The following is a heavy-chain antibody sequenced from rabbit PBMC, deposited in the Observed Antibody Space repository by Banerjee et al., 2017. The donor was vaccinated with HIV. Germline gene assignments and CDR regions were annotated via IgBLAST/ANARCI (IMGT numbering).Heavy chain of an antibody. J-gene: IGHJ6*01. CDR2: IDPVYGNT. V-gene: IGHV1S47*01. CDR1: GFDFSSYG. Sequence: QEQLKESGGGLVQPGGSLKLSCKASGFDFSSYGVSWVRPAPGKGLEWIGYIDPVYGNTYYANWVNGRFTISSHNAQNTLYLQLNRLTAADTATYFCARDLAGVIGWNFGLWGPGTLVTVS. CDR3: ARDLAGVIGWNFGL. D-gene: IGHD4-1*01.